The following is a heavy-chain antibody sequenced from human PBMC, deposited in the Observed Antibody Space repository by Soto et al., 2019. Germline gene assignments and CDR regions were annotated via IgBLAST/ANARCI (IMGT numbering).Heavy chain of an antibody. Sequence: QVQLQESGPGLVKPSETLSLTCTVSGGSISNYYWSWVRQPPGKGLEWIVYIYDSGSTNYNPSLTSRVTISVDTSKNQFSLRLTSVTAADTAVYYCAAAPRYWGQGTLVTVSS. CDR2: IYDSGST. V-gene: IGHV4-59*01. CDR3: AAAPRY. D-gene: IGHD2-15*01. J-gene: IGHJ4*02. CDR1: GGSISNYY.